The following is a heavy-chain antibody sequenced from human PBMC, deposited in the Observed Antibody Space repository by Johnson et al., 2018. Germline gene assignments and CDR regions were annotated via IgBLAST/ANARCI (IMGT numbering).Heavy chain of an antibody. D-gene: IGHD3-10*01. J-gene: IGHJ6*02. V-gene: IGHV4-59*01. CDR2: IYYSGST. CDR3: AAESSGLANYYYGMDV. Sequence: QVQLVQSGPGLVKPSETLSLTCTVSGGSISSYYWSWIRQPPGKGLEWIGYIYYSGSTNYNPSLKSRVTISVDTSKNQFSLKLSSVTAADTAVYYCAAESSGLANYYYGMDVWGQGTTVTVSS. CDR1: GGSISSYY.